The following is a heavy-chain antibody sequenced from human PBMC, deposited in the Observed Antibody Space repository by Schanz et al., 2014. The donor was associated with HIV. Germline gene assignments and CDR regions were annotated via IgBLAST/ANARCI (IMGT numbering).Heavy chain of an antibody. J-gene: IGHJ2*01. CDR3: AASMYNGSYGTHYYFDL. V-gene: IGHV1-69*01. Sequence: QVQLVQSGAEVKKPGSSVKVSCKASGGTFSNYAINWVRQAPGQGLEWMGGIIPIFGTSNYAQKFQGRVTITADESTSTAYMELSSLRSEDTALYYCAASMYNGSYGTHYYFDLWGRGTLVTVSS. D-gene: IGHD1-26*01. CDR1: GGTFSNYA. CDR2: IIPIFGTS.